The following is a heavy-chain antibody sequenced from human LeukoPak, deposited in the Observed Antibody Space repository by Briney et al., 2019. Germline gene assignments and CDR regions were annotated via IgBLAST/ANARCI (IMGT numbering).Heavy chain of an antibody. CDR2: IYYSGST. CDR1: GGSISSYY. CDR3: ARGAGLNWFDP. D-gene: IGHD6-25*01. V-gene: IGHV4-59*01. J-gene: IGHJ5*02. Sequence: SETLSLTCTVSGGSISSYYWSWIRQSPGKALEWLGYIYYSGSTTYNPSLKSRVTISVDTSKNHFSLKLSSLTAADTAVYYCARGAGLNWFDPWGQGTLVTVSS.